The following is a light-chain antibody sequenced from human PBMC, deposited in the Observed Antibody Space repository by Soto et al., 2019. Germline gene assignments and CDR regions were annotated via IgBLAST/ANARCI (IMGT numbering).Light chain of an antibody. J-gene: IGLJ2*01. Sequence: QSVLTQPASVSGAPGQRVTISCTGSSPNIGTGYDVHWYQQLPGTAPKLLLYANSNRPSGVPDRFSGSKSGTSASLAITGLQAEDEADYYCQAYHTSLSLVFGGGTKLTVL. CDR2: ANS. CDR3: QAYHTSLSLV. CDR1: SPNIGTGYD. V-gene: IGLV1-40*01.